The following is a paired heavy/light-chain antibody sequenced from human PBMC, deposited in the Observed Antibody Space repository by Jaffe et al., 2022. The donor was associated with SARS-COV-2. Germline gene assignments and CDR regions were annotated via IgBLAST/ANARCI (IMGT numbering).Light chain of an antibody. Sequence: EIVMTQSPATLSVSPGERATLSCRASQSVSSNLAWYQQKPGQAPRLLIYGASTRATGIPARFSGSGSGTEFTLTISSLQSEDFAVYYCQQYNNWWTFGQGTKVEIK. CDR1: QSVSSN. J-gene: IGKJ1*01. V-gene: IGKV3-15*01. CDR2: GAS. CDR3: QQYNNWWT.
Heavy chain of an antibody. J-gene: IGHJ4*02. V-gene: IGHV3-11*01. CDR2: ISSSGSTI. D-gene: IGHD3-10*01. CDR3: ARGGPYYYGSGSYYLDY. CDR1: GFTFSDYY. Sequence: QVQLVESGGGLVKPGGSLRLSCAASGFTFSDYYMSWIRQAPGKGLEWVSYISSSGSTIYYADSVKGRFTISRDNAKNSLYLQMNSLRAEDTAVYYCARGGPYYYGSGSYYLDYWGQGTLVTVSS.